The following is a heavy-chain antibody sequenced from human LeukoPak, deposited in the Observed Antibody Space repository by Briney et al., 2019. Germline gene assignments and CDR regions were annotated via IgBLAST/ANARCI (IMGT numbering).Heavy chain of an antibody. D-gene: IGHD4-23*01. J-gene: IGHJ4*02. V-gene: IGHV1-2*02. Sequence: GASVKVSCKASGYTFSGYYMHWVRQAPGQGLDWMGWISPNSGVTNYAQKFQGRVIMTRDTSISTAYMELSGLTSDDTAVYYCARNSGGNSYYFDYWGQGALVTVSS. CDR1: GYTFSGYY. CDR3: ARNSGGNSYYFDY. CDR2: ISPNSGVT.